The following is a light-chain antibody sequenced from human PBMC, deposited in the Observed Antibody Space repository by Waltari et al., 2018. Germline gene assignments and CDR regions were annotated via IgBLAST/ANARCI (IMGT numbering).Light chain of an antibody. CDR3: QAWDSSSGV. J-gene: IGLJ2*01. V-gene: IGLV3-1*01. CDR2: QDS. Sequence: SYELTQPPSVSVSPGQTASIPCSGDKLGVKYVCWYQQKPGQSTMLVIFQDSKRPSGVPGRFSGSNSGNTATLTISGTQAMDEADYYCQAWDSSSGVFGGGTKLTVL. CDR1: KLGVKY.